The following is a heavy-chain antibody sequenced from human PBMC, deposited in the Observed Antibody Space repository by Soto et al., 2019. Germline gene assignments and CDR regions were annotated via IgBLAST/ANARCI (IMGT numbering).Heavy chain of an antibody. D-gene: IGHD3-3*01. J-gene: IGHJ6*02. CDR2: IYPSGSA. Sequence: SETLSLTCGVPGGSINSGGYSWSWIRQPPGRGLEWIGNIYPSGSANYSPSLKTRVTISVDRSMNQFSLNLGSVTAADTAVYYCAREIFPYGMDVWGPGTTVTVSS. CDR3: AREIFPYGMDV. V-gene: IGHV4-30-2*01. CDR1: GGSINSGGYS.